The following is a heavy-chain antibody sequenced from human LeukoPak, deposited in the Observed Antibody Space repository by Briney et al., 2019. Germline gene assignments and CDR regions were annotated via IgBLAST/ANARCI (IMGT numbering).Heavy chain of an antibody. CDR2: ISGDGGST. CDR1: GFTFDDYA. Sequence: PGGSLRLSCAASGFTFDDYAMHWVRQVPGKGLEWVSLISGDGGSTYYADSVKGRFTISRDNSKNSLYLQMNSLRTEDTDLYYCAKSKNYYDSSGCFDYWGQGTLVTVSS. CDR3: AKSKNYYDSSGCFDY. V-gene: IGHV3-43*02. J-gene: IGHJ4*02. D-gene: IGHD3-22*01.